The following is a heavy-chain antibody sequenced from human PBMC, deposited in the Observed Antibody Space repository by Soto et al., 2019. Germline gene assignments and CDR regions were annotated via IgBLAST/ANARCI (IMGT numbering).Heavy chain of an antibody. V-gene: IGHV3-48*01. CDR3: ARLLVVVAATDWFDP. CDR2: ISSSSSTI. D-gene: IGHD2-15*01. J-gene: IGHJ5*02. CDR1: GFTFSSYS. Sequence: PGGSLRLSCAASGFTFSSYSMNWVRQAPGKGLEWVSYISSSSSTIYYADSVKGRFTISRDNAKNSLYLQMNSLRAEDTAVYYCARLLVVVAATDWFDPWGQGTLVTVSS.